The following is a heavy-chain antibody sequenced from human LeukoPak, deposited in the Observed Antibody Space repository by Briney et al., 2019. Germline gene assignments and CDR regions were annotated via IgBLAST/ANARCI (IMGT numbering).Heavy chain of an antibody. CDR3: ARDTPYYEAWFDP. CDR2: IYYSGST. D-gene: IGHD3-16*01. J-gene: IGHJ5*02. Sequence: SETLSLTCTVSGGSISSSSFYWGWIRQPPGKGLEWIGSIYYSGSTYYNPSLKSRVTISVDTSKNQFSLKLSSVTAADTAVYYCARDTPYYEAWFDPWGQGTLVTVSS. CDR1: GGSISSSSFY. V-gene: IGHV4-39*07.